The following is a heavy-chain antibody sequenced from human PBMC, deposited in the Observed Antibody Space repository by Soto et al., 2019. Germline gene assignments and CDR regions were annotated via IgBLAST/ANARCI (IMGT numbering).Heavy chain of an antibody. CDR2: IRSNAYGGTT. D-gene: IGHD1-26*01. Sequence: SLRLSCTASGFTFGDYAMGRFRQAPGKGLEWVGFIRSNAYGGTTEYAASVKGRFTISRDDSQNTLLLQMNSLKTEDTAVYYCVTEYSGSFPYWGQGTLVTVSS. CDR3: VTEYSGSFPY. V-gene: IGHV3-49*03. J-gene: IGHJ4*02. CDR1: GFTFGDYA.